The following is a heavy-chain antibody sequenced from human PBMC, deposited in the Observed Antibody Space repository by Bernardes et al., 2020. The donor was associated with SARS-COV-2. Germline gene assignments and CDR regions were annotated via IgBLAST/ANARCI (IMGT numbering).Heavy chain of an antibody. D-gene: IGHD6-19*01. V-gene: IGHV3-66*01. CDR3: ARVGGSGWSGTSAFDY. CDR2: ISDAGTT. J-gene: IGHJ4*02. Sequence: GGSLRLSRAASGFTVSSNYMSWVRQAPGKGLEWVSLISDAGTTYYADSVRGRFTISRDNSRNTVYPQMNSLRVADTAVYYCARVGGSGWSGTSAFDYWGQGTLVTVSS. CDR1: GFTVSSNY.